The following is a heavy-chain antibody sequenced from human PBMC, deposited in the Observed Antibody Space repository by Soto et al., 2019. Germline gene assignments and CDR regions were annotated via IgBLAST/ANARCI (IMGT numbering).Heavy chain of an antibody. Sequence: GGSLRLSCAASGFTFSSYGMHWVRQAPGKGLEWVAVISYDGSNKYYADSVKGRFTISRDNSKNTLYLQMNSLRAEDTAVYYCAKDSYYDSSGYYKTWGQGTLVTVSS. J-gene: IGHJ5*02. CDR2: ISYDGSNK. CDR3: AKDSYYDSSGYYKT. CDR1: GFTFSSYG. V-gene: IGHV3-30*18. D-gene: IGHD3-22*01.